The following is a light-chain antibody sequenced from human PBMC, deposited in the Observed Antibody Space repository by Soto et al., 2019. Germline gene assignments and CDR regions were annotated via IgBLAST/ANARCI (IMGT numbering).Light chain of an antibody. V-gene: IGLV2-14*01. Sequence: QSVLTQPASVSGSPGQSITISCTGTSSDVGGYGYVSWYQLHPGKAPKLMVFEVSNRPSGVSYRFSGSKSGNTASLTISGLQAEDEADYFCSSYSISTAYLFGTGTKATVL. J-gene: IGLJ1*01. CDR1: SSDVGGYGY. CDR2: EVS. CDR3: SSYSISTAYL.